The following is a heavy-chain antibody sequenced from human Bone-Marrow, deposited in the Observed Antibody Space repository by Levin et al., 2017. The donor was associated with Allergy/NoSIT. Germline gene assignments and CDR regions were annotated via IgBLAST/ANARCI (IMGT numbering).Heavy chain of an antibody. CDR3: VRFWNDYFHHFDY. D-gene: IGHD3-3*01. V-gene: IGHV3-23*01. CDR1: GFTFSSYA. Sequence: GESLKISCAAAGFTFSSYAMSWVRQAPDKGLEWVSSISGSGGNTYYTDSVKGRFTISRDNSKNILYLQMNSLTAEDRAVYYCVRFWNDYFHHFDYWGQGTLVTVSS. CDR2: ISGSGGNT. J-gene: IGHJ4*02.